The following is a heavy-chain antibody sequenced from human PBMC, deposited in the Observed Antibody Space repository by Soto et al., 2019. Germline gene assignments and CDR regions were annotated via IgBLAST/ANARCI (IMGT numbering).Heavy chain of an antibody. V-gene: IGHV3-33*01. CDR2: IWFDGIKE. CDR3: TRATFDV. J-gene: IGHJ6*02. Sequence: GGSLRLSCAVTGFDFTTYAMHWARQTPDKGLEWVAIIWFDGIKEFYAESVRGRFTISIDTSKNTVFLQMNNVRAEDTALYYCTRATFDVWGQGTTVTV. CDR1: GFDFTTYA.